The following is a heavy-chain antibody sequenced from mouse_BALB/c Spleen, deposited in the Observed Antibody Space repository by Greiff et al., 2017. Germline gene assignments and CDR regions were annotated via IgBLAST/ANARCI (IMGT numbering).Heavy chain of an antibody. CDR1: GYPFTSYW. CDR3: AREGYGKGYAMDY. V-gene: IGHV1S126*01. J-gene: IGHJ4*01. CDR2: IDPSDSET. Sequence: QVQLQQSGPQLVRPGASVKISCKASGYPFTSYWMHWVKQRPGQGLEWIGMIDPSDSETRLNQKFKDKATLTVDKSSSTAYMQLSSPTSEDSAVYYCAREGYGKGYAMDYWGQGTSVTVSS. D-gene: IGHD2-10*02.